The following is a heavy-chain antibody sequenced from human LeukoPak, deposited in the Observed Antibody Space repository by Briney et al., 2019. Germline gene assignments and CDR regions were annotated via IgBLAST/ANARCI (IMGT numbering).Heavy chain of an antibody. Sequence: PGRSLRLSCAASGFTLDDYAMHWVRQAPGKGLEWVSGISWNSGSIGYADSVKGRFTISRDNAKNSLYLQMNSLRAEDTALYYCAREPIEFVYYYMDVWGKGTTVTVSS. CDR1: GFTLDDYA. V-gene: IGHV3-9*01. CDR3: AREPIEFVYYYMDV. J-gene: IGHJ6*03. CDR2: ISWNSGSI.